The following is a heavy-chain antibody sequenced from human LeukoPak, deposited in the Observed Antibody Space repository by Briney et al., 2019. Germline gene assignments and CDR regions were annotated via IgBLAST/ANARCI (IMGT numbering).Heavy chain of an antibody. D-gene: IGHD3-9*01. J-gene: IGHJ3*02. Sequence: GGSLRLSCAASGFTFSRYWMSWVRQAPGKGLEWVSSISSSSYIYYAGSVKGRFTISRDNAKNSLYLQMNSLRAEDTAVYYCARDWYDNSDAFDIWGQGTMVTVSS. V-gene: IGHV3-21*01. CDR1: GFTFSRYW. CDR3: ARDWYDNSDAFDI. CDR2: ISSSSYI.